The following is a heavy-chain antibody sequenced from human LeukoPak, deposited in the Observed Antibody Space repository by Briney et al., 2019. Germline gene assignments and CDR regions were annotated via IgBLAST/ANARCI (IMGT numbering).Heavy chain of an antibody. Sequence: PGGSLRLSCAASGFTFSSYWMHWVRQAPGKGLVWVSRINSDGSSTSYADSVKGRFTISRDNAKNTLYLQMNSLRAEDTAVYYCARANDYGSGGSFDYWGQGTLVTVSS. D-gene: IGHD3-10*01. J-gene: IGHJ4*02. CDR2: INSDGSST. CDR3: ARANDYGSGGSFDY. V-gene: IGHV3-74*01. CDR1: GFTFSSYW.